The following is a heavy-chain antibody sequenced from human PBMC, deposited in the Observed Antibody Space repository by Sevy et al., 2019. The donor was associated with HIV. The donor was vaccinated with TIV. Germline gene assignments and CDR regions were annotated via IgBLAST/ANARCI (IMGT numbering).Heavy chain of an antibody. Sequence: SETLSLTCTVSGGSIRPYYWNWIRQPPGKGLEWIGYIYYSGTTKYNPSLRSRVTISVDTYGNQFSVKLSSVTAADTAVYYCARGGGLTDYGMDVWGQGTTVTVSS. J-gene: IGHJ6*02. CDR3: ARGGGLTDYGMDV. V-gene: IGHV4-59*01. D-gene: IGHD3-16*01. CDR2: IYYSGTT. CDR1: GGSIRPYY.